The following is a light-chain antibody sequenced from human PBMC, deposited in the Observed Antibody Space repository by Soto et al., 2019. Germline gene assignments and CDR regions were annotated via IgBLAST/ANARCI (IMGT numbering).Light chain of an antibody. CDR3: QQYNKWPQT. V-gene: IGKV3-15*01. J-gene: IGKJ5*01. CDR1: QSVAND. CDR2: GAS. Sequence: IVMTQSPATLSVSPGERATLSCRASQSVANDLAWYPHKPGQAPRLLTHGASTRETGIPARFSGVGSGTEFTLTISSLQSEDFAVYYCQQYNKWPQTFGQGTRLEIK.